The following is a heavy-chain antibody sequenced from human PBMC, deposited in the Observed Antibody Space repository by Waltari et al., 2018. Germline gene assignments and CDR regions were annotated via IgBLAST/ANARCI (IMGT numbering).Heavy chain of an antibody. CDR3: VRSRKRAGEVTFDD. CDR2: IRIDDSDT. V-gene: IGHV3-30*02. D-gene: IGHD3-16*01. CDR1: GFSFSDYG. J-gene: IGHJ4*02. Sequence: QVQLAESGGVVVLPGGSRRLACPGSGFSFSDYGLHWVRQAPGKGVEWVAFIRIDDSDTYYADSMKGRFIISRDNSKSTLFLQMDGLRPDDTAVYYCVRSRKRAGEVTFDDWGQGTLVTVS.